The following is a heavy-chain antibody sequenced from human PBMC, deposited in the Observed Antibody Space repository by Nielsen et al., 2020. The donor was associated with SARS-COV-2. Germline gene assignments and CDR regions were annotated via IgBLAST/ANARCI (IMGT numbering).Heavy chain of an antibody. V-gene: IGHV1-69*13. CDR3: ARDRYYYDSSGYYYWPNY. CDR2: IIPIFGTA. D-gene: IGHD3-22*01. J-gene: IGHJ4*02. Sequence: SVKVSCKASGGTFSSYAISWVRQAPGRGLEWMGGIIPIFGTANYAQKFQGRVTITADESTSTAYMELSSLRSEDTAVYYCARDRYYYDSSGYYYWPNYWGQGTLVTVSS. CDR1: GGTFSSYA.